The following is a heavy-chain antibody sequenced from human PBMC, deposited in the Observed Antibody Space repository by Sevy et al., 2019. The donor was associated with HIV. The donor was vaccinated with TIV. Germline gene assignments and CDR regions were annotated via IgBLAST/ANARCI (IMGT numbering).Heavy chain of an antibody. D-gene: IGHD2-2*01. CDR2: INPNSGGT. V-gene: IGHV1-2*02. CDR3: ARWGPVVVPAALYYGMDV. Sequence: ASVKVSCKASGYTFTGYYMHWVRQAPGQGLEWMGWINPNSGGTNYAQKFQGRVTMTRDTSISTAYMELSRLRSDDTAVYYCARWGPVVVPAALYYGMDVWGQGTTVTVSS. CDR1: GYTFTGYY. J-gene: IGHJ6*02.